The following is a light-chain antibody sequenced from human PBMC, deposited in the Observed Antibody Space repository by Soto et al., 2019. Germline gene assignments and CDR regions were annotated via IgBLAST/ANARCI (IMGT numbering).Light chain of an antibody. V-gene: IGKV1-9*01. CDR3: QQLNSYVFA. CDR1: QDVSRY. J-gene: IGKJ3*01. Sequence: DIQMTQSPSFLSASVGDRVTITCRASQDVSRYLAWYKQKPGKAPNLLIYAASTLRSGVPSRFSGSGSETEFTLTISSLQPEDFATYYCQQLNSYVFAFDPGTKVDIK. CDR2: AAS.